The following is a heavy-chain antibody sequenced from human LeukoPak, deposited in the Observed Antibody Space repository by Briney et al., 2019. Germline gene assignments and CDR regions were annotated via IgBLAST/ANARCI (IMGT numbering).Heavy chain of an antibody. CDR1: GDSINSYY. J-gene: IGHJ5*01. D-gene: IGHD4-11*01. CDR2: IYYRGSA. CDR3: ARLLHDWFDS. Sequence: PSETLSRTCTVSGDSINSYYWSWIRQPPGKGLEWLGYIYYRGSANYNPSLKSRVTISIDTSKNQFSLKLTSVTAADTAVYYCARLLHDWFDSWGQGTLVTVSS. V-gene: IGHV4-59*08.